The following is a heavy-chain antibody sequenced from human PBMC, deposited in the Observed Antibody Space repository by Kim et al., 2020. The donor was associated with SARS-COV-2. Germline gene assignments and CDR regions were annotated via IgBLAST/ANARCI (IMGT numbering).Heavy chain of an antibody. CDR3: ARGARWVVAERYYYYGMDV. CDR1: GGTFSSYA. CDR2: IIPILGIA. J-gene: IGHJ6*02. V-gene: IGHV1-69*04. D-gene: IGHD2-15*01. Sequence: SVKVSCKASGGTFSSYAISWVRQAPGQGLEWMGRIIPILGIANYAQKFQGRVTITADKSTSTAYMELSSLRSEDTAVYYCARGARWVVAERYYYYGMDVWGQGTTVTVSS.